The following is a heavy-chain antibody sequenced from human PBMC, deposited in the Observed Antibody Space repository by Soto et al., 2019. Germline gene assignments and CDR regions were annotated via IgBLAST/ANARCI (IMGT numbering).Heavy chain of an antibody. Sequence: SETLSLTCAVYGGSFSGYYWSWIRQPPGKGLEWIGEINHSGSTNYNPSLKSRVTISVDTSKNQFSLKLSSVTAADTAVYYCARLEWMDDTIAQYYYYYVMDVWGQGTTVTVSS. J-gene: IGHJ6*02. D-gene: IGHD3-3*01. V-gene: IGHV4-34*01. CDR2: INHSGST. CDR3: ARLEWMDDTIAQYYYYYVMDV. CDR1: GGSFSGYY.